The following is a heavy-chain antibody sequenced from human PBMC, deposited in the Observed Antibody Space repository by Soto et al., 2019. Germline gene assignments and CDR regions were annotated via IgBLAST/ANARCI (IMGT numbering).Heavy chain of an antibody. Sequence: GGSLRLSCAASGFTFSSYGMHWVRQAPGKGLEWVAVISYDGSNKYYADSVKGRFTISRDNSKNTLYLQMNSLRAEDTAVYYCXKSPRGVGATSRYGMDVWGQGTTVTVSS. J-gene: IGHJ6*02. CDR2: ISYDGSNK. V-gene: IGHV3-30*18. CDR1: GFTFSSYG. CDR3: XKSPRGVGATSRYGMDV. D-gene: IGHD1-26*01.